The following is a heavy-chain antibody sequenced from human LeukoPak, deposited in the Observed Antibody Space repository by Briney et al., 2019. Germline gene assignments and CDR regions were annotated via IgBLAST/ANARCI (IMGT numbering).Heavy chain of an antibody. CDR3: ARDRRRGYCSSTSCRTDAFDI. Sequence: QPGGSLRLSCAASGFTFSSYSMNWVRQPPGKGLEWVSYISSSSSTIYYADSVKGRFTISRDNAKNSLYLQMNSLRDEDTAVYYCARDRRRGYCSSTSCRTDAFDIWGQGTMVTVSS. CDR2: ISSSSSTI. CDR1: GFTFSSYS. D-gene: IGHD2-2*01. J-gene: IGHJ3*02. V-gene: IGHV3-48*02.